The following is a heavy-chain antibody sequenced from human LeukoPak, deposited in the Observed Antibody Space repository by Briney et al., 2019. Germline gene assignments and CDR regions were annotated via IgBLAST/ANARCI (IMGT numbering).Heavy chain of an antibody. Sequence: GGCLRLSCAASGFTFSSYSMNWVRQAPGKGLEWVSSISSSSSYIYYADSVKGRFTISRDNAKNSLYLQMNSLRAEDTAVYYCAKAGYSSSFTDHWGQGTLVTVSS. D-gene: IGHD6-13*01. CDR2: ISSSSSYI. V-gene: IGHV3-21*01. CDR1: GFTFSSYS. J-gene: IGHJ4*02. CDR3: AKAGYSSSFTDH.